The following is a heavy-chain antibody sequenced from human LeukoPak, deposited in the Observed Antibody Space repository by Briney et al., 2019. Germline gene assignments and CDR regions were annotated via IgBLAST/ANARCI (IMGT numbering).Heavy chain of an antibody. V-gene: IGHV3-30*18. CDR2: ISYGGSNK. D-gene: IGHD6-6*01. Sequence: PGGSLRLSCAASGFTFSSYGMHWVRQAPGKGLEWVAVISYGGSNKYYADSVKGRFTISRDNSKNTLYLQMNSLRAEDTAVYYCAKVTAARSYYYYGMDVWGQGTTVTVSS. J-gene: IGHJ6*02. CDR3: AKVTAARSYYYYGMDV. CDR1: GFTFSSYG.